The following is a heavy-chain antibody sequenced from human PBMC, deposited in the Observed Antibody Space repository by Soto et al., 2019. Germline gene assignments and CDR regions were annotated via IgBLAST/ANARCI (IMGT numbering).Heavy chain of an antibody. D-gene: IGHD6-13*01. V-gene: IGHV4-34*01. Sequence: SETLSLTCAVYGGSFSGYYWSWIRQPPGKGLEWIGEIYYSGSTTYNPSLKSRVNISVDTSKNQFSLKLSSVTAADTVVYYCVRDTHISSSWSHDYWGQGTLVTVSS. CDR3: VRDTHISSSWSHDY. CDR1: GGSFSGYY. J-gene: IGHJ4*02. CDR2: IYYSGST.